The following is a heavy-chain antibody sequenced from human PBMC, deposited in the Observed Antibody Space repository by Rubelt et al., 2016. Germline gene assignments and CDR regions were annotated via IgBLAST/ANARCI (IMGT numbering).Heavy chain of an antibody. D-gene: IGHD7-27*01. CDR3: AASHWGSFDS. Sequence: CGEGLLKPSETLSLTCVVSGGSFSGYSWSWVRQPPEKGLEWIGDVNHAAVTVYSPSLKSRVTISVDTSKNQFSLKLSSVTAADTAVYYCAASHWGSFDSWGPGTLVTVSS. J-gene: IGHJ4*02. V-gene: IGHV4-34*01. CDR2: VNHAAVT. CDR1: GGSFSGYS.